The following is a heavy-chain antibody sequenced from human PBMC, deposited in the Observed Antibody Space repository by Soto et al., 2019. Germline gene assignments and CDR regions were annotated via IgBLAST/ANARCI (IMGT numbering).Heavy chain of an antibody. CDR1: GYSISSGYY. CDR3: ARVPILRYFDWLYPGWFDP. J-gene: IGHJ5*02. Sequence: SETLSLTCAVSGYSISSGYYWGWIRQPPGKGLEWIGSIYHSGSTYYNPSLKSRVTISVDTSKNQFSLKLSSVTAADTAVYYCARVPILRYFDWLYPGWFDPWGQGTLVTVSS. D-gene: IGHD3-9*01. CDR2: IYHSGST. V-gene: IGHV4-38-2*01.